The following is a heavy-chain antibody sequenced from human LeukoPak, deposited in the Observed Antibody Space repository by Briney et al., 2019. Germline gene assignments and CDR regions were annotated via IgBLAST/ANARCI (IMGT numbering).Heavy chain of an antibody. CDR1: GYTFTSYD. J-gene: IGHJ5*02. Sequence: ASVKVSCKASGYTFTSYDINWVRQATGQGLEWMGWMNPNSGNTGYAQKFQGRVTMTRNTSISTAYMELSSLRSEDTAVYYCAKVNAGYYDSSGPTNWFDPWGQGTLVTVSS. D-gene: IGHD3-22*01. V-gene: IGHV1-8*01. CDR2: MNPNSGNT. CDR3: AKVNAGYYDSSGPTNWFDP.